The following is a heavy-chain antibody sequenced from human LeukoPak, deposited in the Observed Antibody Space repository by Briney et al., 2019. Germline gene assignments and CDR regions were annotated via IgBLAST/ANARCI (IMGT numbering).Heavy chain of an antibody. Sequence: GGSLRLSCAASGFTFSSYSMNWVRQAPGKGLEWVSYISSSSSTIYYADSVKGRFTISRDNAKNSLYLQMNSLRAEDTAVYYCARDMGKKGYSYGPFDYWGQGTLVTVSS. J-gene: IGHJ4*02. CDR1: GFTFSSYS. CDR2: ISSSSSTI. CDR3: ARDMGKKGYSYGPFDY. D-gene: IGHD5-18*01. V-gene: IGHV3-48*01.